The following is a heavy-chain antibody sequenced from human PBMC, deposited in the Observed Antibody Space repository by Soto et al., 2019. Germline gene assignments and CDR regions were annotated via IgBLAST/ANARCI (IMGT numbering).Heavy chain of an antibody. Sequence: ASVKVSCKASGYTFTSYGISWVRQAPGQGLEWMGWISAYNGNTNYAQKLQGRVTMTTDTSTSTAYMELRSLRSDDTAVYYCARGRIAADQVDYGMDVWGKGTTVTVSS. D-gene: IGHD6-13*01. CDR1: GYTFTSYG. CDR3: ARGRIAADQVDYGMDV. V-gene: IGHV1-18*01. CDR2: ISAYNGNT. J-gene: IGHJ6*04.